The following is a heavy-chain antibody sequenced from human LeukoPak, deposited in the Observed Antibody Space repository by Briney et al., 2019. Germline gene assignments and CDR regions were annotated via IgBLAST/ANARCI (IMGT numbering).Heavy chain of an antibody. CDR3: ARGPIAGTWDFDY. Sequence: SETLSLTCTVSGGSISSYYWSWIRQPPGKGLEWIGYIYYSGSTNYNPSLKSRVTISVDTSKNQLSLKLSSVTAADTAVYYCARGPIAGTWDFDYWGQGTLVTVSS. V-gene: IGHV4-59*01. J-gene: IGHJ4*02. CDR2: IYYSGST. D-gene: IGHD6-13*01. CDR1: GGSISSYY.